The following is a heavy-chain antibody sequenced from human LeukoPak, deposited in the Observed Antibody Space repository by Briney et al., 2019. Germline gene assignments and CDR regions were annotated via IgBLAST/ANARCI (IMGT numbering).Heavy chain of an antibody. Sequence: GWVLILSYAASGFSFSCYAMSWVRPAPGKGLEWGAVISYDGSNKYYADSVKGRFTISRDNSKNTLYLQMNSLRAEDTAVYYCAKTSGYSYLTDAFDIWGQGTMVTVSS. CDR2: ISYDGSNK. CDR1: GFSFSCYA. CDR3: AKTSGYSYLTDAFDI. J-gene: IGHJ3*02. D-gene: IGHD5-18*01. V-gene: IGHV3-30*18.